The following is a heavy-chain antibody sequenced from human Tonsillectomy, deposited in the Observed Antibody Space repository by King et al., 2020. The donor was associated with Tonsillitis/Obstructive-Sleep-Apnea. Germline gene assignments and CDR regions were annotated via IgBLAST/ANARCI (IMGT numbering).Heavy chain of an antibody. V-gene: IGHV4-59*01. Sequence: VQLQESGPGLVKPSETLSLTCTVSGGSISSYYWSWIRQPPGKGLEWIGYIYYSGSTNYNPSLKSRVTISVDTSKNQFSLKLSSVTAADTAVYYCARVSYYDSSGYYPQYWYFDLWGRGTLVTVSS. J-gene: IGHJ2*01. CDR2: IYYSGST. CDR1: GGSISSYY. D-gene: IGHD3-22*01. CDR3: ARVSYYDSSGYYPQYWYFDL.